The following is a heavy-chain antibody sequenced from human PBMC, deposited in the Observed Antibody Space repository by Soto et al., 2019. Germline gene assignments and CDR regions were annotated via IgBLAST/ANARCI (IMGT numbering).Heavy chain of an antibody. CDR3: ATAYDTGFDP. V-gene: IGHV1-18*04. D-gene: IGHD3-9*01. CDR1: GYPFIKYG. Sequence: QLQLVQSAAEVKKPGASVRVSCKAYGYPFIKYGISWIRQAPEQGLEWMGWIKVDSGYTNYAQKFQGRVTMTADTSSDTAFIELRSLRLEDTAVYFCATAYDTGFDPWGQGTLVSVSS. J-gene: IGHJ5*02. CDR2: IKVDSGYT.